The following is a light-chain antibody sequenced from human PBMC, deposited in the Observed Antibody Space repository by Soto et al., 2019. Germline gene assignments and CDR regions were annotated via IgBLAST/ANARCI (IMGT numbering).Light chain of an antibody. CDR1: ESIRNE. J-gene: IGKJ1*01. CDR2: DTF. Sequence: DIQMTQSPSSLSASRGDRVTITSRPSESIRNELNWFQKRPGKAPRLLIYDTFTLQSGVSSRFSGSVSGTEFSLTINSLQAGDSAIYYCQQSFTTPWTFGQGTKVEI. CDR3: QQSFTTPWT. V-gene: IGKV1-39*01.